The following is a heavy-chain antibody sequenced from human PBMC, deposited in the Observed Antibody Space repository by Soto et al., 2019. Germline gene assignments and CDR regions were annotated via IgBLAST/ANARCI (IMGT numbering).Heavy chain of an antibody. CDR3: AREGRYMVGGVIRVGNNWFDP. Sequence: QVQLVQSGAEVKKPWASVKVSCKASGYTFSRYGMHWVRQAPGQRVEWMGWINAANGNTKNSQKFQARVTITRDTSARTAYMELSSLRSEDTAVYYCAREGRYMVGGVIRVGNNWFDPWGQGTLVTVSS. J-gene: IGHJ5*02. V-gene: IGHV1-3*01. CDR1: GYTFSRYG. D-gene: IGHD3-10*01. CDR2: INAANGNT.